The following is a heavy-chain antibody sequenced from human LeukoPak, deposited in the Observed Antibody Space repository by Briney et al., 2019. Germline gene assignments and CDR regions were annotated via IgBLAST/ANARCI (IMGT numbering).Heavy chain of an antibody. CDR3: ARAILRLGELSPFDY. CDR2: IYYSGST. D-gene: IGHD3-16*02. CDR1: GGSISSYY. V-gene: IGHV4-59*01. J-gene: IGHJ4*02. Sequence: SETLSLTCTVSGGSISSYYWSWLRQPPGKGLEWIGYIYYSGSTNYNPSLKSRVTISVDTSKNQFSLKLSSVTAADTAVYYCARAILRLGELSPFDYWGQGTLVTVSS.